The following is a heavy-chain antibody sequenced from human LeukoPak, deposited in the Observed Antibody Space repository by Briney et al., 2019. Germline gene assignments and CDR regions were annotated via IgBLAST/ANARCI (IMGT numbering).Heavy chain of an antibody. Sequence: PGGSLRLSCAASGFTFSSYWMHWVRQAPGQGLVWVSRITSDGSSTSYADSVKGRFTISRDNAKNTLYLQMNSLRAEDTAVYYCARDGGDDAFDIWGQGTMVTVSS. CDR1: GFTFSSYW. CDR3: ARDGGDDAFDI. V-gene: IGHV3-74*01. D-gene: IGHD3-10*01. CDR2: ITSDGSST. J-gene: IGHJ3*02.